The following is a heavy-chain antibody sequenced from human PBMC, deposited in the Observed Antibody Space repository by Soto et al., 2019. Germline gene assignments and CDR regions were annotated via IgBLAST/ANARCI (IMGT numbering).Heavy chain of an antibody. CDR1: GGTFSSYA. D-gene: IGHD2-21*02. CDR3: ARGIVVVTAMDYGMDV. V-gene: IGHV1-69*10. Sequence: SVKVSCKASGGTFSSYAISWVRQAPGQGLEWMGGIIPIGGSTNYAQKFQGRVTLTRDTSTSTAYMEVSSLTSEDTAVYYCARGIVVVTAMDYGMDVWGQGTTVTVSS. J-gene: IGHJ6*02. CDR2: IIPIGGST.